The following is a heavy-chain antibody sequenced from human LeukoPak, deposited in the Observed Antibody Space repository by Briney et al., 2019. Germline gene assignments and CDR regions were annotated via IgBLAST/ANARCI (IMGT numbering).Heavy chain of an antibody. D-gene: IGHD1-26*01. CDR3: ARHPYRDWFDP. CDR1: GYSFTSYW. V-gene: IGHV5-51*01. J-gene: IGHJ5*02. CDR2: ISPADSDT. Sequence: GESLKISCKGSGYSFTSYWIGWVRQMPGKGLEWMGIISPADSDTRYSPSFQGQVTISADKSINTAYLQWSSLKASDTAMYYCARHPYRDWFDPWGQGTLVTVSS.